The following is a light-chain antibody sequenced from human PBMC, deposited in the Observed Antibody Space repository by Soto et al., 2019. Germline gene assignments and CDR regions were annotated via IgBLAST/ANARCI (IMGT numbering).Light chain of an antibody. Sequence: DIVLTQSPGTLSLSPGERATLSCRSSQSISNDHLARYQQKPGQAPRLLIYGTSNRATGGIADRFSGSGSGTDFTLTISSLEPEDFAVYYCQQRSNWPRRLTFGGGTKVDIK. CDR1: QSISND. J-gene: IGKJ4*01. V-gene: IGKV3-11*01. CDR3: QQRSNWPRRLT. CDR2: GTS.